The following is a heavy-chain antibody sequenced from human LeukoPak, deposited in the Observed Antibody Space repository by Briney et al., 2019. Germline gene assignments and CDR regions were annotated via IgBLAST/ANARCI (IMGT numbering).Heavy chain of an antibody. D-gene: IGHD5-18*01. J-gene: IGHJ4*02. CDR1: GFTFSSYA. Sequence: PGGSLRLSCAASGFTFSSYAMSWVRQAPGKGLEWVSAISGSGGSTYYADSVKGRFTISRDNSKNTLYLQMNSLRAEDTAVYYCAKDRKIGQLWLDGDYWGQGTLVTVSS. V-gene: IGHV3-23*01. CDR2: ISGSGGST. CDR3: AKDRKIGQLWLDGDY.